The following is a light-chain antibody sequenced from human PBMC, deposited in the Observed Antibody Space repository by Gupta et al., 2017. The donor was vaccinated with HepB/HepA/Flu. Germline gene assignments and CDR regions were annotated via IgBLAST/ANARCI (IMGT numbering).Light chain of an antibody. V-gene: IGKV1-5*03. Sequence: DIQMTQSPSSLSASVGDRVNITCRASQSIGTWLAWYQQKPGKAPNLLIYKASTLESGVPSRFSGSGSGTEFTLTISSLQPDDVATYFCQQDNSYSRTFGQGTKVEIK. J-gene: IGKJ1*01. CDR3: QQDNSYSRT. CDR2: KAS. CDR1: QSIGTW.